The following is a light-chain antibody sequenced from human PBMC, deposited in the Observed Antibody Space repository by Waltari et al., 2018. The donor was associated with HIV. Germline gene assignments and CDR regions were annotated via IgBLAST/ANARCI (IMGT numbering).Light chain of an antibody. CDR3: QQRSNWLLT. CDR2: DAS. CDR1: QSVSSY. Sequence: EIVLTQSPATLSLSPGERATLSCRASQSVSSYLAWYQQKPGQAPRLLIYDASNRATGIPARFSASGSGTDFTLTISSLEPEDSAVYYCQQRSNWLLTFGGGTKVEIK. V-gene: IGKV3-11*01. J-gene: IGKJ4*01.